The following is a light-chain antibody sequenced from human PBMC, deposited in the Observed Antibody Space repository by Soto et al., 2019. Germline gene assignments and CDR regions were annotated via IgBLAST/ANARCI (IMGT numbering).Light chain of an antibody. CDR2: EVS. CDR3: SSFTTSSTYV. CDR1: RSDVGAYNF. V-gene: IGLV2-14*01. Sequence: QSVLTQPASVSGSPGQAITISCTAPRSDVGAYNFVSWYQQHPGTAPKLMIYEVSNRPSGVSSRFSGSKSGNTASLTISGLQADDEGDYYCSSFTTSSTYVFGTGTKVTVL. J-gene: IGLJ1*01.